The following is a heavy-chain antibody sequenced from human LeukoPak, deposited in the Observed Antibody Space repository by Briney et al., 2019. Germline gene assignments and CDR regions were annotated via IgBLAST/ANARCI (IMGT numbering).Heavy chain of an antibody. D-gene: IGHD4-17*01. CDR1: GDSFSSHY. Sequence: PSETLSLTCTVSGDSFSSHYWTWIRQPPGKGLEWIGYISYIGSTNYNPSLKSRVTISIDTSKNQFSLKLSSVTAADTAVYYCARDLVAVTKGFDIWGQGTMVSVSS. CDR2: ISYIGST. CDR3: ARDLVAVTKGFDI. J-gene: IGHJ3*02. V-gene: IGHV4-59*11.